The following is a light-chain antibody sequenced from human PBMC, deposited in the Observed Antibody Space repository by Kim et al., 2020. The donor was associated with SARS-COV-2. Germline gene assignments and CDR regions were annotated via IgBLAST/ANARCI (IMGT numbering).Light chain of an antibody. CDR2: AAS. Sequence: DIQMTQSPSSLSASVGDRVTITCRASQSISTYLNWYQQRPGKAPDLLIYAASSLQSGVPSRFSGSGSGTDFTLTISSLQPEDFATYYCQQPYTTTWTFGQGTKVDIK. CDR3: QQPYTTTWT. J-gene: IGKJ1*01. CDR1: QSISTY. V-gene: IGKV1-39*01.